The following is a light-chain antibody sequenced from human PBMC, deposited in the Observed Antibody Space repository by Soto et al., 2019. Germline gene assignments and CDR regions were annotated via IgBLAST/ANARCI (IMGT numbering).Light chain of an antibody. CDR2: GAS. CDR3: QQYGSSSIT. J-gene: IGKJ5*01. Sequence: PSPGTLSLSPGERATLSCRASQSVSNNYLAWYQQKPGQAPRLLIYGASNRATGIPDRFSGSGSGTDFTLTISRLEPEDFAVYYCQQYGSSSITFGQGTRLEIK. V-gene: IGKV3-20*01. CDR1: QSVSNNY.